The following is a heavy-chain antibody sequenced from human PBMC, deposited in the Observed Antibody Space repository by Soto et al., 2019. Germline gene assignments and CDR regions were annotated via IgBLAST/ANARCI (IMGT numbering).Heavy chain of an antibody. J-gene: IGHJ4*02. Sequence: XSVKVSCKDSGYAFTGYGISWVRQAPGQGLEWMGWISAYNGNTNYAQKLQGRVTMTTDTSTSTSYMELRSLRSDDTAVYYCARGPYCSGGSCYFRFDYWGQGTLVTVSS. CDR3: ARGPYCSGGSCYFRFDY. CDR2: ISAYNGNT. CDR1: GYAFTGYG. V-gene: IGHV1-18*01. D-gene: IGHD2-15*01.